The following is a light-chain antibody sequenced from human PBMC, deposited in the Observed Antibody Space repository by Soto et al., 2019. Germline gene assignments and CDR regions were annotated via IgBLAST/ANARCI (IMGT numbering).Light chain of an antibody. CDR2: EVN. Sequence: QSALTQPASVSGSPGQSITISCTGTSSDVGGYDHVSWYQQHPGKAPKLIIYEVNNRPSGVSHRFSGSKSGNTASLTISGLQAEDEADYYCTSYTASSTLIFGGGTKLTVL. CDR3: TSYTASSTLI. V-gene: IGLV2-14*01. J-gene: IGLJ2*01. CDR1: SSDVGGYDH.